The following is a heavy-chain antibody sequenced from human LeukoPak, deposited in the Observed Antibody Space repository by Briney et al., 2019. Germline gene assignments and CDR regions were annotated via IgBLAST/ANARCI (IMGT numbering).Heavy chain of an antibody. CDR2: INHSGST. J-gene: IGHJ4*02. CDR1: GGSFSGYY. Sequence: PSETLSLTCAVYGGSFSGYYWSWIRQPPGKGLEWIGEINHSGSTNYNPSLKSRATISVDTSKNQFSLKLSSVTAADTAVYYCARGRDGYNTPFDYWGQGTLVTVSS. V-gene: IGHV4-34*01. CDR3: ARGRDGYNTPFDY. D-gene: IGHD5-12*01.